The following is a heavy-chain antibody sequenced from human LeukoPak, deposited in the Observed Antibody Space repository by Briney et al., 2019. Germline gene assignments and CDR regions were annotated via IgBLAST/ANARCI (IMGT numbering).Heavy chain of an antibody. D-gene: IGHD1-26*01. CDR2: IWYDGSNK. V-gene: IGHV3-33*06. CDR3: AKGRIVGAYDAFDI. Sequence: SGGSLRLSCAASGFTFSSYGMHWVRQAPGKGLEWVAVIWYDGSNKYYADSVKGRFTISRDNSKNTLYLQMNSLRAEDTAVYSCAKGRIVGAYDAFDIWGQGTMVTVSS. CDR1: GFTFSSYG. J-gene: IGHJ3*02.